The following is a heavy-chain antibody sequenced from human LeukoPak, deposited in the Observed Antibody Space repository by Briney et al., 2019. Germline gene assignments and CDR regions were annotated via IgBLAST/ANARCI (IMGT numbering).Heavy chain of an antibody. CDR1: GYTFTGYY. D-gene: IGHD6-19*01. J-gene: IGHJ3*02. CDR2: INPNSGGT. Sequence: ASVKVSCKASGYTFTGYYMHWVRQAPGQGLEWMGRINPNSGGTNYAQKIQGRVTMTRDTSISTAYMELSRLRSDDTAVYYCARVWAPIAVAGISNAFDIWGQGTMVTVSS. CDR3: ARVWAPIAVAGISNAFDI. V-gene: IGHV1-2*06.